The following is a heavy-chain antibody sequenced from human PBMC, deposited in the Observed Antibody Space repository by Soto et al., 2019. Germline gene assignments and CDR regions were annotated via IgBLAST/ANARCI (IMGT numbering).Heavy chain of an antibody. V-gene: IGHV3-30*03. Sequence: QVQLVESGGGVVQPGRSLRLSCAASGFTFSSYGMHWVRQAPGKGLEWVAVISYDGSNKYYADSVKGRFTISRDNSKKPLYLQMNSRGVEDTAVYYCAGDPSFGGAFDIWGQGTMVTVSS. D-gene: IGHD3-10*01. CDR3: AGDPSFGGAFDI. CDR1: GFTFSSYG. CDR2: ISYDGSNK. J-gene: IGHJ3*02.